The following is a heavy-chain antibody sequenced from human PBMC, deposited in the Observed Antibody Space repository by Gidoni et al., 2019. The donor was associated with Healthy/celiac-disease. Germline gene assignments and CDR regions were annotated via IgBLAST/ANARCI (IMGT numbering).Heavy chain of an antibody. J-gene: IGHJ3*02. D-gene: IGHD1-7*01. V-gene: IGHV1-8*01. CDR1: GSTFTSYD. CDR2: MNPNSGKT. Sequence: QVQLVQSGAEVKKPGASVKVSCKASGSTFTSYDINWVRQATGQGLECMGWMNPNSGKTGYAQKFQGRVTMTRNTSISTAYMELSSLRSEDTAVYYCASDSPGTTTLDAFDIWGQGTMVTVSS. CDR3: ASDSPGTTTLDAFDI.